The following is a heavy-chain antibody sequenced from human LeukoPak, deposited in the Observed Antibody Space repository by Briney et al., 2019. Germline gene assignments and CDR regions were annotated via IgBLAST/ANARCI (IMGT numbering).Heavy chain of an antibody. V-gene: IGHV3-23*01. J-gene: IGHJ4*02. CDR3: AKDRPPRGYSYGIDY. D-gene: IGHD5-18*01. Sequence: GGSLRLSCAASGFSFSVFWMHWVRQVPGKGLEWVSAISGSGGSTYYADSVKGRFTISRDNSKNTLYLQMNSLRAEDTAVYYCAKDRPPRGYSYGIDYWGQGTLVTVSS. CDR2: ISGSGGST. CDR1: GFSFSVFW.